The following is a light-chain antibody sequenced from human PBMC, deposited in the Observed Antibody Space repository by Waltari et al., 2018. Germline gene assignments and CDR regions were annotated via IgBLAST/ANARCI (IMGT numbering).Light chain of an antibody. CDR1: QNINSW. J-gene: IGKJ1*01. Sequence: DLQMTQSPSTLSASAGHRVTITCRASQNINSWLAWYKQKPGKAPKLLIHAASSLQSGVPSRFSGGGSGTEFTLTISNLQPDDFATYYCQQYETYSGTFGQGTKVEIK. V-gene: IGKV1-5*01. CDR3: QQYETYSGT. CDR2: AAS.